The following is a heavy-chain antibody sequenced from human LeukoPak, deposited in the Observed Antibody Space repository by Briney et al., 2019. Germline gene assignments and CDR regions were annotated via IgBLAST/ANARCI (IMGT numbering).Heavy chain of an antibody. CDR3: ARGGSSWYYFDY. D-gene: IGHD6-13*01. V-gene: IGHV1-2*02. CDR1: GYTFTGYF. J-gene: IGHJ4*02. Sequence: ASVKVSCKASGYTFTGYFLHWVRQAPGQGLEWMGWINPNSGGTNYAQKFQGRVTMTRDTSISTAYMELSRLRSDDTAVYYCARGGSSWYYFDYWGQGTLVTVSS. CDR2: INPNSGGT.